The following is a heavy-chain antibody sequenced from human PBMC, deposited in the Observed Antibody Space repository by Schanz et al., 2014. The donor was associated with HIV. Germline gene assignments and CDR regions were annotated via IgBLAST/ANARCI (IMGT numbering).Heavy chain of an antibody. J-gene: IGHJ4*02. CDR2: MTTNGDRT. CDR3: AKEKGGSWYFFDS. D-gene: IGHD6-19*01. CDR1: GFTFSNYA. Sequence: EVQLLESGGGLVQPGGSLRLSCVVSGFTFSNYAMTWVRQAPGKGLEWVSVMTTNGDRTYYADSVKGRFTISRDNAKNTLYLQMSGLRAEDTAVYFCAKEKGGSWYFFDSWGQGTLVIVSS. V-gene: IGHV3-23*01.